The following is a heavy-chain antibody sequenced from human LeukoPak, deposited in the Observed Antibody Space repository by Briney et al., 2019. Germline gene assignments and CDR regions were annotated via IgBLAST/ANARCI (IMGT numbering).Heavy chain of an antibody. CDR2: ISFSGGST. CDR1: GFTFSSYA. J-gene: IGHJ1*01. D-gene: IGHD6-19*01. Sequence: GAVRLSCVASGFTFSSYAMSGVGQARGKGVEGVAGISFSGGSTYYADSVKGGLTISRESSKKTVYLQMNSLRAEDTAVYYCAKVQTSGWYFFQHWGQGTLVTVSS. CDR3: AKVQTSGWYFFQH. V-gene: IGHV3-23*01.